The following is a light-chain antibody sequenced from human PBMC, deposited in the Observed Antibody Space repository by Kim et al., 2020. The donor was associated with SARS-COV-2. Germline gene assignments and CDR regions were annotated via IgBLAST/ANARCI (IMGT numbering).Light chain of an antibody. V-gene: IGLV3-25*03. Sequence: VSPEQTARITCSGDALPKQYAYWYQQKPGHAPVLVIYKDSERPSGIPERFSGSSSGTTVTLTISGVQAEDEADYYCQSADSSGTYEFGGGTQLTVL. CDR1: ALPKQY. CDR2: KDS. J-gene: IGLJ2*01. CDR3: QSADSSGTYE.